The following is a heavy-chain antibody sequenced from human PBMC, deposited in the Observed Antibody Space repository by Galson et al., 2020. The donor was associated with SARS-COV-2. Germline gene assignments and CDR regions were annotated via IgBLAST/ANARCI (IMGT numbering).Heavy chain of an antibody. CDR2: ISDSGST. J-gene: IGHJ4*02. CDR1: VDSMTNHY. V-gene: IGHV4-59*08. CDR3: ARHYWAPGGRFDS. D-gene: IGHD1-26*01. Sequence: SETLSLTCTVSVDSMTNHYLSWIRQPPGKGLEWIGFISDSGSTDYNPSLRSRVTISADSNDQFSLKLSSVTAADTAVYFCARHYWAPGGRFDSWGQGTLVTVSS.